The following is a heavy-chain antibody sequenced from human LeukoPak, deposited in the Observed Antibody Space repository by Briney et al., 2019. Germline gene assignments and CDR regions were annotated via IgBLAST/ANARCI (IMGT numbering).Heavy chain of an antibody. CDR2: IYYSGST. Sequence: PSETLSLTCTVSGGSISSYYWSWIRQPPGKGLEWIGYIYYSGSTNYNPSLKSRVTISVDTSKNQFSLKLSSVTAADTAVYYCARDRGSSSVIDYWGQGTLVTVSS. J-gene: IGHJ4*02. V-gene: IGHV4-59*01. D-gene: IGHD6-6*01. CDR3: ARDRGSSSVIDY. CDR1: GGSISSYY.